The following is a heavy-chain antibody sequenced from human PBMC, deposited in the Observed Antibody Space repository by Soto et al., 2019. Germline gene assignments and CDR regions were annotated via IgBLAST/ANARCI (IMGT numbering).Heavy chain of an antibody. CDR3: VRALRHTAMVYPWFDP. D-gene: IGHD5-18*01. J-gene: IGHJ5*02. V-gene: IGHV4-31*03. Sequence: SETLSLTCTVSGASVSSGAYYWGWVRQRPGRGLEWIGYIYESGYTYYNTSLKSRLTISLDRSSNQFSLGLTSVTAADTAVYYCVRALRHTAMVYPWFDPWGQGTLVTVSS. CDR2: IYESGYT. CDR1: GASVSSGAYY.